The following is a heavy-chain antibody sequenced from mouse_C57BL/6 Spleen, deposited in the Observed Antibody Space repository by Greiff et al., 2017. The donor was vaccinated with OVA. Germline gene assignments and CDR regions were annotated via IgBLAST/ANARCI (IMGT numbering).Heavy chain of an antibody. CDR2: IYPGGGYT. J-gene: IGHJ4*01. Sequence: VQLQQSGAELVRPGTSVKLSCKASGYTFTNYWIGWAKQRPGHGLEWIGDIYPGGGYTNYNEKFKGKATLTADKSSSTAYMQFSSLTSEDSAIYYCARQYDGSSPSFAIDYWGQGTSVTVSS. CDR3: ARQYDGSSPSFAIDY. CDR1: GYTFTNYW. D-gene: IGHD1-1*01. V-gene: IGHV1-63*01.